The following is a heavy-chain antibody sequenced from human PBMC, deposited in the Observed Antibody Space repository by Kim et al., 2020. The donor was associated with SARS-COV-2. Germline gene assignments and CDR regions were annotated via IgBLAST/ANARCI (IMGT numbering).Heavy chain of an antibody. D-gene: IGHD6-19*01. V-gene: IGHV4-4*09. CDR3: ARSNSGWYGWFDP. J-gene: IGHJ5*02. Sequence: YNPSLKSRVTISVDTSKNQFPLKLSSVTAADTAVYYCARSNSGWYGWFDPWGQGTLVTVSS.